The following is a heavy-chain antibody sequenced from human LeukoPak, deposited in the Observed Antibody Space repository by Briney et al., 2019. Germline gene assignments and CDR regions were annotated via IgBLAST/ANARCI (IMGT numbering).Heavy chain of an antibody. D-gene: IGHD5-12*01. J-gene: IGHJ4*02. CDR2: MNPNSGNT. CDR1: GYTFTSYD. V-gene: IGHV1-8*01. CDR3: ARERSGSGYDWGDY. Sequence: ASVKVSCKASGYTFTSYDINWVRQATGQGLEWMGWMNPNSGNTGYAQKFQGRVTMTRNTSISTAYMELSRLRSDDTAVYYCARERSGSGYDWGDYWGQGTLVTVSS.